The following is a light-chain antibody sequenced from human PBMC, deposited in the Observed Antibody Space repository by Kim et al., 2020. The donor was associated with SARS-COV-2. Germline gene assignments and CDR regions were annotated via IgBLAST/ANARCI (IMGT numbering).Light chain of an antibody. CDR3: QAWDFNRV. CDR2: QNY. CDR1: NLEVTF. J-gene: IGLJ3*02. V-gene: IGLV3-1*01. Sequence: VSESHGQTCTFTSSGDNLEVTFICCYQQNSGQSPVLVIYQNYKRPSGIPERFSGSNSGNTATLTISGTQAMDEADYYCQAWDFNRVFGRGTRLTVL.